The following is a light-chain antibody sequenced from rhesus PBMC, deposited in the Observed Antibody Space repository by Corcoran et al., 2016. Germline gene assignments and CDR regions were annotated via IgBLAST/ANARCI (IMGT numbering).Light chain of an antibody. CDR3: QQSSNLWT. CDR2: GES. Sequence: ETVVTQSPATLSLSPGERATLSCRASQSVCSYLAWYQQKPGQAPRLLSYGESTKATGIPDRFSGSGSGKDFTLTISSLEPEDVGVYYCQQSSNLWTFGQGTKVEIK. J-gene: IGKJ1*01. V-gene: IGKV3-24*04. CDR1: QSVCSY.